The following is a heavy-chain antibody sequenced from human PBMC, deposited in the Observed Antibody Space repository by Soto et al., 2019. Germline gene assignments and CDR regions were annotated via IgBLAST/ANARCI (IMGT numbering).Heavy chain of an antibody. Sequence: QVQLVQSGAEVKKPGSSVKVSCKASGGTFSSYAISWVRQAPGQGLEWMGGIIPIFGTANYAQKFQGRVTITADESTTTAYMELSSLRSEDTAVYYCARGDGYNYDYYYYGMDVWGQGTTVTVS. CDR3: ARGDGYNYDYYYYGMDV. V-gene: IGHV1-69*01. J-gene: IGHJ6*02. CDR1: GGTFSSYA. D-gene: IGHD5-12*01. CDR2: IIPIFGTA.